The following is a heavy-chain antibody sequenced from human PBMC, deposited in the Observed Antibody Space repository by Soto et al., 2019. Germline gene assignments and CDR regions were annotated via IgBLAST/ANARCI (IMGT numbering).Heavy chain of an antibody. D-gene: IGHD6-6*01. CDR1: GFTFDDYA. V-gene: IGHV3-9*01. CDR3: AKDMDTLLEYSSSSPIDY. J-gene: IGHJ4*02. Sequence: GGSLRLSCAASGFTFDDYAMHWVRQAPGKGLEWVSGISWNSGSIGYADSVKGRFTISRDNAKNSLYLQMNSLRAEDTALYYCAKDMDTLLEYSSSSPIDYWGQGTLVTVSS. CDR2: ISWNSGSI.